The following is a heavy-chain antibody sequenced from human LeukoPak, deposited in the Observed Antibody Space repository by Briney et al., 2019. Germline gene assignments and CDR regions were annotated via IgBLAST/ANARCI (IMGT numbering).Heavy chain of an antibody. D-gene: IGHD6-19*01. Sequence: GGSLRLSCAASGFSFNTYPMHWVRQAPGKGLEWVAVISYDGSNKYYADSVKGRFTISRDNSKNTLYLQMNSLRAEDTAVYYCATDIAVAGPFDYWGQGTLVTVSS. CDR1: GFSFNTYP. V-gene: IGHV3-30*04. CDR3: ATDIAVAGPFDY. J-gene: IGHJ4*02. CDR2: ISYDGSNK.